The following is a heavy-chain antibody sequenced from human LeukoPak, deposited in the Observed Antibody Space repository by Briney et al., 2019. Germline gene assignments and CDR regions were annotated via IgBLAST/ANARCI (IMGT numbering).Heavy chain of an antibody. CDR3: AKDLGRTFDD. Sequence: GGSLRLSCAASGFTFSSYAMSWVRQAPGKGLEWVSAISGSGGSTYYADSVKGRFTISRDNSKNTLYLQIISLRGAETAVYYWAKDLGRTFDDWGQGTLLSVCS. CDR2: ISGSGGST. CDR1: GFTFSSYA. J-gene: IGHJ4*02. V-gene: IGHV3-23*01.